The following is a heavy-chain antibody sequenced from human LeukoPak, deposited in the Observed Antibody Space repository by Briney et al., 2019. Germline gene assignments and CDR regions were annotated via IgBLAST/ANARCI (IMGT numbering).Heavy chain of an antibody. V-gene: IGHV4-34*01. D-gene: IGHD1-20*01. Sequence: SETLSLTCAVYGGSFSGYYWSWIRQRPGKGLERIGEINHSGSTNYNPSLKSRVTISVDTSKNQFSLKLSSVTAADTAVYYCARGLRYNWNPYYYYYYMDLWGKGTTVTVS. CDR2: INHSGST. J-gene: IGHJ6*03. CDR3: ARGLRYNWNPYYYYYYMDL. CDR1: GGSFSGYY.